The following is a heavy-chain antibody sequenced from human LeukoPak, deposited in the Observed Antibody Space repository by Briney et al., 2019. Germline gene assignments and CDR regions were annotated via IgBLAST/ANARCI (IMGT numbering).Heavy chain of an antibody. J-gene: IGHJ6*03. Sequence: GGSLRLSCAASGFTFSSYAMHWVRQAPGKGLEYVSAISSNGGSTYYANSVKGRFTISRDNAKNSLYLQMNSLRAEDTAVYYCAGGRNMDVWGKGTTVTVSS. CDR3: AGGRNMDV. CDR1: GFTFSSYA. CDR2: ISSNGGST. D-gene: IGHD3-16*01. V-gene: IGHV3-64*01.